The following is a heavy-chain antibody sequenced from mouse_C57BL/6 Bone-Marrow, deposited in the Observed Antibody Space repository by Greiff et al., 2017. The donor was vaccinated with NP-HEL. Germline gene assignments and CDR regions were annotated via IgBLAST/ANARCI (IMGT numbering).Heavy chain of an antibody. CDR2: IRNKANGYTT. Sequence: EVMLVESGGGLVQPGGSLSLSCAASGFTFTDYYMSWVRQPPGKALEWLGFIRNKANGYTTEYSASVKGRFTISRDNSQSILYLQMNALRAEDSATYYCARYTYGSSPCAMDYWGQGTSVTVSS. CDR3: ARYTYGSSPCAMDY. CDR1: GFTFTDYY. V-gene: IGHV7-3*01. J-gene: IGHJ4*01. D-gene: IGHD1-1*01.